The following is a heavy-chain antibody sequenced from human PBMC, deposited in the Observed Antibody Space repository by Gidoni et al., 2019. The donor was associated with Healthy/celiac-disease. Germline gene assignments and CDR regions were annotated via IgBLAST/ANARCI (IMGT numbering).Heavy chain of an antibody. CDR2: ISYDGSNK. J-gene: IGHJ6*02. CDR1: GFTFSSDG. Sequence: QVQLVESGGGGVQPGRSLRLSWAASGFTFSSDGMRWGRQAPGKGLEWVPVISYDGSNKYYADSVKGRFTISIDNSKNTLYLQMNSLRAEDTAVYYCAKNCGGDCYSPAFGYYYYGMDVWGQGTTVTVSS. V-gene: IGHV3-30*18. D-gene: IGHD2-21*02. CDR3: AKNCGGDCYSPAFGYYYYGMDV.